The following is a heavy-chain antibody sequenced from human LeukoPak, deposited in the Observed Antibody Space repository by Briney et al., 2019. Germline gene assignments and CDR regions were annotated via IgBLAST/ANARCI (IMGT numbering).Heavy chain of an antibody. J-gene: IGHJ4*02. CDR1: GFTFTGYY. V-gene: IGHV1-2*02. CDR2: INPYSGDT. D-gene: IGHD3-22*01. CDR3: ARGTMNLDS. Sequence: GASVKVFCKASGFTFTGYYIHWLRQAPGRGLEWMGWINPYSGDTAYAQKFQGRVTMTRDTSINTAYMELNRLKFDDTAVYYCARGTMNLDSWGQGTLVTVSS.